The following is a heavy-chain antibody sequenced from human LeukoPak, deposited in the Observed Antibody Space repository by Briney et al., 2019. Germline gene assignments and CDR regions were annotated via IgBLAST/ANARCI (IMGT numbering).Heavy chain of an antibody. D-gene: IGHD5-18*01. CDR3: AKDWDSYGVSYFDC. V-gene: IGHV3-23*01. CDR2: ISGSGGST. Sequence: PGGSLRLSCAASGFTFSSYAMSSVRQTPRKGLEWVSAISGSGGSTYYADSVKGRFTISRDNSKNTLYLQMNSLRAEDTAVYYCAKDWDSYGVSYFDCWGQGTLVTVSS. J-gene: IGHJ4*02. CDR1: GFTFSSYA.